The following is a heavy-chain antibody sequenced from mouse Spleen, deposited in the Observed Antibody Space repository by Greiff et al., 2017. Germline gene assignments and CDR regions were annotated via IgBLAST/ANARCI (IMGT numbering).Heavy chain of an antibody. D-gene: IGHD1-2*01. CDR3: ARDNYGSSMDY. V-gene: IGHV3-1*01. CDR1: GYSITSGYD. J-gene: IGHJ4*01. Sequence: EVMLVESGPGMVKPSQSLSLTCTVTGYSITSGYDWHWIRHFPGNKLEWMGYISYSGSTNYNPSLKSRISITHDTSKNHFFLKLNSVTTEDTATYYCARDNYGSSMDYWGQGTSVTVSS. CDR2: ISYSGST.